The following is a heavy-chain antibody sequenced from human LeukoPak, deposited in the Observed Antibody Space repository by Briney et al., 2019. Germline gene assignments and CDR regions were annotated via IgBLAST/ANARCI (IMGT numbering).Heavy chain of an antibody. V-gene: IGHV4-4*07. CDR2: IYTSGST. D-gene: IGHD6-13*01. CDR3: ARVSSSWYRYYYSYMDV. J-gene: IGHJ6*03. CDR1: GGSISSYY. Sequence: PSETLSLTCTVSGGSISSYYWSWIRQPAGKGLEWIGRIYTSGSTNYNPSLKSRVTMSVGTSKNQFSLKLSSVTAADTAVYYCARVSSSWYRYYYSYMDVWGKGTTVTVSS.